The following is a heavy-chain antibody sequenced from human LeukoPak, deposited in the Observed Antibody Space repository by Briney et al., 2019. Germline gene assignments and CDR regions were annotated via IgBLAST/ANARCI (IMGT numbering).Heavy chain of an antibody. CDR3: AREGGGSYYDSSGYSSRNWFDP. D-gene: IGHD3-22*01. J-gene: IGHJ5*02. V-gene: IGHV1-69*04. CDR2: IIPILGIA. CDR1: GGTFSSYA. Sequence: GASVKVSCKASGGTFSSYAISWVRQAPGQGLEWMGRIIPILGIANYAQKFQGRVTITADKSTSTAYMELSSSRSEDTAVYYCAREGGGSYYDSSGYSSRNWFDPWGQGTLVTVSS.